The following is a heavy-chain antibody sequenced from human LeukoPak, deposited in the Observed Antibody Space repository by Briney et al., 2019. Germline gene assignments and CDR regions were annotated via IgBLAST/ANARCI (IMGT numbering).Heavy chain of an antibody. J-gene: IGHJ4*02. V-gene: IGHV3-23*01. CDR1: GFTFSSYA. CDR3: AKDQNTVATAPFDY. CDR2: INSAGST. Sequence: SGGSLRLSCAASGFTFSSYAMSWVRQAPGKGLGWVSAINSAGSTYYGDSVRGRFTISRDNSKNVLYLQMNSLRAEDTALYYCAKDQNTVATAPFDYWGQGTLVTVSS. D-gene: IGHD4-17*01.